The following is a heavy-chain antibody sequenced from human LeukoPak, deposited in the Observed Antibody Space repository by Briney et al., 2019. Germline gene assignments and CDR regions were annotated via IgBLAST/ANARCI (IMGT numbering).Heavy chain of an antibody. J-gene: IGHJ4*02. Sequence: SVKVSCKASGGTFSSYAISWVRQAPGQGLEWMGRIIPILGIANYAQKFQGRVTITTDKSTSTAYMELSSLRSEDTAVYFCARLGCNNGSCYKYYFDYWGQGTLVTVSS. CDR2: IIPILGIA. V-gene: IGHV1-69*04. CDR3: ARLGCNNGSCYKYYFDY. D-gene: IGHD2-15*01. CDR1: GGTFSSYA.